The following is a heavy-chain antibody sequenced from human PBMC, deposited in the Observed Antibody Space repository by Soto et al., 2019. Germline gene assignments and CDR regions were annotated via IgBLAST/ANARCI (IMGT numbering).Heavy chain of an antibody. V-gene: IGHV3-33*06. CDR2: IWHDGSGT. J-gene: IGHJ4*02. CDR3: TNGRRQQPPLD. Sequence: QVKLVESGGGVVQPGRSLRLSCAASGFVFNMYGMHWVRQAPGKGLEWVGVIWHDGSGTYYADALKGRFTISRDNSKNTLYLQMNSLRAEDTAVYYCTNGRRQQPPLDWGQGTLVTVSS. D-gene: IGHD6-13*01. CDR1: GFVFNMYG.